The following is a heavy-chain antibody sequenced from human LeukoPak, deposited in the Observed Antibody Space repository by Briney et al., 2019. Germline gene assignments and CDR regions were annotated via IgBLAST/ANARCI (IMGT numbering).Heavy chain of an antibody. D-gene: IGHD6-13*01. V-gene: IGHV4-59*01. CDR2: IYYSGST. CDR1: GGSISTYY. J-gene: IGHJ5*02. CDR3: ARAKITAADIDRPFDP. Sequence: SETLSLTCTVSGGSISTYYWSWIRQPPGKGLEWIGYIYYSGSTNYNPSLKSRVTISVDTSKNQFSLKLSSVTAADTALYYCARAKITAADIDRPFDPWGQGPWSPSPQ.